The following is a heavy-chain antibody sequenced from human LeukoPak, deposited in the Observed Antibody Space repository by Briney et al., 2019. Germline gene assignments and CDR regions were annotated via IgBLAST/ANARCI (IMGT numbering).Heavy chain of an antibody. CDR2: TYYSGST. CDR1: SGSVSSGSYY. J-gene: IGHJ4*02. V-gene: IGHV4-61*01. CDR3: ARGGKSSNWAFDY. Sequence: SETLSLTCTVSSGSVSSGSYYWSWIRQPPGKGLEWIGYTYYSGSTDYNPSLKSRVTISIDTSKNQFSLKLSSVTAADTAVYYCARGGKSSNWAFDYWGQGTLVTVSS. D-gene: IGHD6-13*01.